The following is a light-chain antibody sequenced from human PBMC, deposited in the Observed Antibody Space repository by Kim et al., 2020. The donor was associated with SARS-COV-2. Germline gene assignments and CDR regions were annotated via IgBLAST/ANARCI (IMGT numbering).Light chain of an antibody. CDR3: QQYGSSLQT. CDR2: GAS. CDR1: QTVTNNF. V-gene: IGKV3-20*01. J-gene: IGKJ1*01. Sequence: SPGERATLPCRATQTVTNNFLAWYQQKPGQAPRLLIYGASRRATGIQDRISGSGSGTDFTLTISRLEPEDSAVYYCQQYGSSLQTFGQGTKVDIK.